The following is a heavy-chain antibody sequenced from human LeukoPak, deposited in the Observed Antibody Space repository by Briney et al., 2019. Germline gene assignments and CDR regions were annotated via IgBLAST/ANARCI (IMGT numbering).Heavy chain of an antibody. J-gene: IGHJ4*02. CDR2: INPNSGGT. Sequence: ASVKVSCKASGYTFTGYYMHWVRQAPGQGLEWMGWINPNSGGTNYVQKFQGRVTMTRDTSISTAYMELSRLRSDDTAVYYCARGGYDYVWGSYRYLLNIDYWGQGTLVIVSS. D-gene: IGHD3-16*02. CDR1: GYTFTGYY. CDR3: ARGGYDYVWGSYRYLLNIDY. V-gene: IGHV1-2*02.